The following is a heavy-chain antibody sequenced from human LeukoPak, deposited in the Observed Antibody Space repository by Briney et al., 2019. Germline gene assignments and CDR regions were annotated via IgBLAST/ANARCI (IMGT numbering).Heavy chain of an antibody. Sequence: PSETLSLTCAVYGGSFSGYYWSWIRQPPGKGLEWIGEINHSGSTNYNPSLKSRVTISVDTSKNQFSLKLSSVTAADTAVYYCARGSITMVRGVKELDYWGQGTLVTVSS. D-gene: IGHD3-10*01. CDR3: ARGSITMVRGVKELDY. J-gene: IGHJ4*02. CDR1: GGSFSGYY. CDR2: INHSGST. V-gene: IGHV4-34*01.